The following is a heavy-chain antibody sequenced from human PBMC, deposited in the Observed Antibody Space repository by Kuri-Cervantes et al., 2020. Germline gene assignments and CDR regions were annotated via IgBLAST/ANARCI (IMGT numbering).Heavy chain of an antibody. CDR1: GFTFSSYW. Sequence: SQTLSLTCAASGFTFSSYWMSWVRQAPGKGLEWIGEINHSGSTNYNPSLKSRVTISVDTSKNQFSLKLNSVTAADTTFYYCARLAAAGKLSWFDPWGQGTLVTVSS. CDR2: INHSGST. J-gene: IGHJ5*02. D-gene: IGHD6-13*01. CDR3: ARLAAAGKLSWFDP. V-gene: IGHV4-34*01.